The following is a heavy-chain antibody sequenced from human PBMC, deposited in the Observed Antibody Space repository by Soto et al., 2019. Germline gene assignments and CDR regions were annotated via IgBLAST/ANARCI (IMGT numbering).Heavy chain of an antibody. V-gene: IGHV3-23*01. CDR2: VSASGRSR. D-gene: IGHD3-16*01. CDR3: PKDVTWLDVYYDV. CDR1: GIEFSNYA. J-gene: IGHJ4*02. Sequence: GGSLRLSCVGSGIEFSNYAMSWVRQAPGKGLEWVSIVSASGRSRYHADSVKGRFTISRDNSKNTLYLHMTNLRAEDTAVYYCPKDVTWLDVYYDVWGQGTPVTVSS.